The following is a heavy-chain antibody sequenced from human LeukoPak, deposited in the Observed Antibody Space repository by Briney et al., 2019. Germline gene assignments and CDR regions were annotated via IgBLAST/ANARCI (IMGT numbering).Heavy chain of an antibody. D-gene: IGHD3-22*01. CDR2: ISSSSSYI. Sequence: GESLRLSCEDPGFTFSSYSMNWVRQAPGKGLEWVSSISSSSSYIYYADSVKGRFTISRDNAKNSLYLQMNSLRAEDTAVYYCARSELDYYDSSGTVSWFDPWGQGTLVTVSS. CDR3: ARSELDYYDSSGTVSWFDP. J-gene: IGHJ5*02. V-gene: IGHV3-21*01. CDR1: GFTFSSYS.